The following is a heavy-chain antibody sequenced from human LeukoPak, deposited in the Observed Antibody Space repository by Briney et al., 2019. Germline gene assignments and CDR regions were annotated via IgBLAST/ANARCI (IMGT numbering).Heavy chain of an antibody. V-gene: IGHV6-1*01. CDR2: TYYRSKWYN. J-gene: IGHJ3*02. Sequence: SQTLSLTCAISGDSVSSNSAAWNWIRQSPSRGLEWLGRTYYRSKWYNDYAVSVKSRITINPDTSKNQFSLQLNSVTPEDTAVYYCASSHSKNRNKAFDIWGQGTMVTVSS. CDR1: GDSVSSNSAA. D-gene: IGHD3-16*02. CDR3: ASSHSKNRNKAFDI.